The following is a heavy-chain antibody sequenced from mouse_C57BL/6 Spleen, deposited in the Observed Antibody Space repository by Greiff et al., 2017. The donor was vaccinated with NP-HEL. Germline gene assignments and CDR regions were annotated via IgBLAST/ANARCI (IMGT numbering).Heavy chain of an antibody. CDR1: GYAFSSSW. V-gene: IGHV1-82*01. Sequence: QVQLKESGPELVKPGASVKISCKASGYAFSSSWMNWVKQRPGKGLEWIGRIYPGDGDTNYNGKFKGKATLTADKSSSTAYMQLSSLTSEDSAVYFCARRDTTVVAPFDYWGQGTTLTVSS. D-gene: IGHD1-1*01. CDR3: ARRDTTVVAPFDY. J-gene: IGHJ2*01. CDR2: IYPGDGDT.